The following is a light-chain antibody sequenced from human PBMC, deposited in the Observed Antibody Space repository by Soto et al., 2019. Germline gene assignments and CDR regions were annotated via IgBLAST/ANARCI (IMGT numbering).Light chain of an antibody. CDR2: DAS. Sequence: DIQMTQSPSSLSASVGDRVTITCRASQSIGRWLAWYQQKPGEAPKLLIYDASSLESGVPSRFSGSRSGTEFTLTISSLQPEDSATYYCLQDINYPWTFGQGTKVDIK. CDR3: LQDINYPWT. CDR1: QSIGRW. V-gene: IGKV1-5*01. J-gene: IGKJ1*01.